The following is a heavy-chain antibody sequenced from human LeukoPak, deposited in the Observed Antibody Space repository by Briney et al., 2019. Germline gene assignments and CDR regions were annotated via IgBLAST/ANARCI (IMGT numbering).Heavy chain of an antibody. CDR3: TRVHSSDYSQNFQH. V-gene: IGHV4-39*07. CDR1: GGSISSSSYY. D-gene: IGHD3-22*01. J-gene: IGHJ1*01. Sequence: SETLSLTCTVSGGSISSSSYYWGWIRQPPGKGLEWIGSIYYSGSTYYNPSLKSRVTISVDTSKNQFSLKLSSVTAADTAVYYCTRVHSSDYSQNFQHWGQGTLVTVSS. CDR2: IYYSGST.